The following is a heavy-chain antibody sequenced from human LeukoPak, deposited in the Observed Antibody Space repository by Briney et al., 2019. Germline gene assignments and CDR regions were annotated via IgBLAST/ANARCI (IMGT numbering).Heavy chain of an antibody. D-gene: IGHD6-13*01. J-gene: IGHJ4*02. CDR1: GNSISSGDYY. V-gene: IGHV4-61*02. Sequence: SETLSLTCTVSGNSISSGDYYWSWIRQPAGKGLEWIGRIYTSGSTNYNPSLKSRVTISGDTSKNQFSLKLSSVTAADTAVYYCARDGHRGSSWSLDYWGQGTLVTVSS. CDR3: ARDGHRGSSWSLDY. CDR2: IYTSGST.